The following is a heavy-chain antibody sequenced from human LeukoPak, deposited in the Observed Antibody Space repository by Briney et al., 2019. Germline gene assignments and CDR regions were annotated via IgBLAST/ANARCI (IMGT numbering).Heavy chain of an antibody. CDR3: ASGDSYGYGYYYYGMDV. D-gene: IGHD5-18*01. CDR2: IIPILGIA. V-gene: IGHV1-69*04. Sequence: SVKVSCKASGGTFSSYAISWVRQAPGQGLEWMGRIIPILGIANYAQKFQGRVTITADKSTSTAYMELSNLRSEDTAVYYCASGDSYGYGYYYYGMDVWGQGTTVTVSS. CDR1: GGTFSSYA. J-gene: IGHJ6*02.